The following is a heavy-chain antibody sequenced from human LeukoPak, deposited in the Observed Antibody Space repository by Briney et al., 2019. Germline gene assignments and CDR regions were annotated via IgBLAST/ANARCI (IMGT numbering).Heavy chain of an antibody. CDR2: IYYSGST. V-gene: IGHV4-39*07. CDR3: AVLYSSPRELGV. Sequence: SETLSLTCTVSGGSISSSSYYWGWIRQPPGKGLEWIGSIYYSGSTYYNPSLKSRVIISVDTSKNQFSLKLSSVTAADTAVYYCAVLYSSPRELGVWGQGTTVTVSS. CDR1: GGSISSSSYY. D-gene: IGHD6-13*01. J-gene: IGHJ6*02.